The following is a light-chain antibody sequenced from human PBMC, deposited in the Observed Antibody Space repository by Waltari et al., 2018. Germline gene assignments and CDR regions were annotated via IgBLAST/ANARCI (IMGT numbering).Light chain of an antibody. CDR1: SSDIGSYNY. CDR3: SSVAGSNTYI. V-gene: IGLV2-11*01. Sequence: QAALTQPPSVSGSPGQSVTISCTGTSSDIGSYNYVSWYHQHPGKAPKLMIYDVSKRPSGVSDRFSGSKSGNTASLTISVRQAEDEADFYCSSVAGSNTYIVGTGTRLTVL. CDR2: DVS. J-gene: IGLJ1*01.